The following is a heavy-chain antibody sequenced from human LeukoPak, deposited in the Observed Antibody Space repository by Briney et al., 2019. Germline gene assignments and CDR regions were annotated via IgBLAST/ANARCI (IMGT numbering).Heavy chain of an antibody. CDR2: ISWNSGSI. V-gene: IGHV3-9*01. J-gene: IGHJ5*02. CDR1: GFTFDDYA. Sequence: GRSLRLSCAASGFTFDDYAMHWVRQVPGKGLEWVSGISWNSGSIDYADSVKGRFTISSDNAKNSLYLQMSSLRAEDTAFYYCAKGQGLRSNWFDPWGQGTLVTVSS. CDR3: AKGQGLRSNWFDP. D-gene: IGHD3-3*01.